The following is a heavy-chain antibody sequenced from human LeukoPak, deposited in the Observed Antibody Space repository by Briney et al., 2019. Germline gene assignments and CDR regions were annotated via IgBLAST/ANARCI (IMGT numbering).Heavy chain of an antibody. D-gene: IGHD3-22*01. CDR3: ARDHSLYYYDSSGPRPGDY. Sequence: PGGSLRLSCAASGFTFSSYSMNWVRQAPGKGLEWVSSISSSSSYIYYADSVKGRFTISRDNAKNSLYLQMNSLRAEDTAVYYCARDHSLYYYDSSGPRPGDYWGQGTLVTVSS. CDR1: GFTFSSYS. J-gene: IGHJ4*02. CDR2: ISSSSSYI. V-gene: IGHV3-21*01.